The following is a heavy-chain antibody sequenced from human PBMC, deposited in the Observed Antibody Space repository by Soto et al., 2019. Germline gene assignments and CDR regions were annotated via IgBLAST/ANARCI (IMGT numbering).Heavy chain of an antibody. V-gene: IGHV1-69*02. Sequence: QVQLVQSGAEVKKPGSSVKVSCKASGGTFSSYTISWVRQAPGQGLEWMGRIIPILGIANYAQKFQGRVTITADESTSTAYMELSSLRSEDTAVYYCAARTTRIAVAGHFDYWGQGTLVTVSS. CDR1: GGTFSSYT. CDR2: IIPILGIA. D-gene: IGHD6-19*01. J-gene: IGHJ4*02. CDR3: AARTTRIAVAGHFDY.